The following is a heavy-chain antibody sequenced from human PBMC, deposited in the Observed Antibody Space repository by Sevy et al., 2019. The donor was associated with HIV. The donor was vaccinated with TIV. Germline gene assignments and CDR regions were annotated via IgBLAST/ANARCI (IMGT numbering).Heavy chain of an antibody. D-gene: IGHD5-18*01. J-gene: IGHJ6*02. CDR3: ARVLTAMVSPDGMDV. V-gene: IGHV4-59*13. Sequence: SETLSLTCTVSGGSISSYYWSWIRQPPGKGLEWIGYIYYSGSTNYNPSLKSRVTISVDTSKNQFSLKLSSVTAADTAVYYCARVLTAMVSPDGMDVWGQRTTVTVSS. CDR1: GGSISSYY. CDR2: IYYSGST.